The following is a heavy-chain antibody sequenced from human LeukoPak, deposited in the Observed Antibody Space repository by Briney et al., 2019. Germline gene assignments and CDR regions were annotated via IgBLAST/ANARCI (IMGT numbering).Heavy chain of an antibody. CDR2: IYYSGST. Sequence: SETLSPTCTVSGGSISSYYWSWIRQPPGKGLEWIGYIYYSGSTNYNPSLKSRVTISVDTSKNQFSLKLSSVTAADTAVYYCARALRAVAGTLFDYWGQGTLVTVSS. D-gene: IGHD6-19*01. CDR1: GGSISSYY. J-gene: IGHJ4*02. V-gene: IGHV4-59*01. CDR3: ARALRAVAGTLFDY.